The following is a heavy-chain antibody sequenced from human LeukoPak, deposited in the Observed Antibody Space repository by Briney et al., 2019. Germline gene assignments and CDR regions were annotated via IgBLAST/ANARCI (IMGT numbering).Heavy chain of an antibody. CDR2: INPSGGST. Sequence: GASVKVSCKASGYRFTSYDMHWVRQAPGQGLEWMGIINPSGGSTSYAQRFQGRVAMTRDASTTTVYMEVNSLTSEDTAVYFCARDGPTAAPFDYWGQGTLVTVSS. CDR1: GYRFTSYD. J-gene: IGHJ4*02. V-gene: IGHV1-46*01. D-gene: IGHD2-2*01. CDR3: ARDGPTAAPFDY.